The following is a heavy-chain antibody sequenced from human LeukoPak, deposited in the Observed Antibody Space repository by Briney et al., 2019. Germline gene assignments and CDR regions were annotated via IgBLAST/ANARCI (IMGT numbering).Heavy chain of an antibody. V-gene: IGHV4-34*01. Sequence: SETLSLICAVYGGSFSGYYWSWIRQPPGKGLEWIGEINHSGSTNYNPSLKSRVTISVDTSKNQFSLKLSSVTAADTAVYYCARGPRGAPLDYWGQGTLVTVSS. CDR2: INHSGST. D-gene: IGHD3-10*01. CDR3: ARGPRGAPLDY. CDR1: GGSFSGYY. J-gene: IGHJ4*02.